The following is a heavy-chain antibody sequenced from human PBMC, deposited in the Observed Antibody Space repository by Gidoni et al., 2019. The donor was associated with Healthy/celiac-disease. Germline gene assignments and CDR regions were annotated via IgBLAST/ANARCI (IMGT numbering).Heavy chain of an antibody. Sequence: QVQLQESGPGLVKPSETLSLTCTVSGGSISRYYWSWIRPPPGKGLEWIGYIYYSGSTNYNPSLKSRVTISVDTSKNQFSLKLSSVTAADTAVYYCARDGRYYYDSSGYPLYYYYYYGMDVWGQGTTVTVSS. V-gene: IGHV4-59*01. CDR1: GGSISRYY. CDR2: IYYSGST. CDR3: ARDGRYYYDSSGYPLYYYYYYGMDV. D-gene: IGHD3-22*01. J-gene: IGHJ6*02.